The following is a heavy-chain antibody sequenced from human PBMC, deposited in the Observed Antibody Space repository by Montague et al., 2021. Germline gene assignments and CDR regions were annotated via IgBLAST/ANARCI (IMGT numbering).Heavy chain of an antibody. CDR3: ARVGLTVAAGMIDY. CDR2: IGTSSSFT. V-gene: IGHV3-11*06. J-gene: IGHJ4*02. Sequence: SLRLSCAASGFTLNNYFMSWFRQAPGKGLEWVSYIGTSSSFTRYADSVKGRFTISRDNAMNSLYLQMTAVRGEDTAVYYCARVGLTVAAGMIDYWGQGTLVTVSS. CDR1: GFTLNNYF. D-gene: IGHD6-13*01.